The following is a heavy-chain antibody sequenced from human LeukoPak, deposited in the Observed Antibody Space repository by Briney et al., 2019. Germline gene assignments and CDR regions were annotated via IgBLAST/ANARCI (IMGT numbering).Heavy chain of an antibody. D-gene: IGHD2-2*02. V-gene: IGHV1-18*01. CDR1: GYTFTSYG. CDR2: IRGYNGNT. CDR3: ARDWGCSSTSCYTGAFDI. J-gene: IGHJ3*02. Sequence: ASVKVSCKASGYTFTSYGISWVRQAPGHGLEWMGWIRGYNGNTNYAQKLQGRVTMTTDTSTRTAYMELRSLRSDDTAVYYCARDWGCSSTSCYTGAFDIWGQGTMVTVSS.